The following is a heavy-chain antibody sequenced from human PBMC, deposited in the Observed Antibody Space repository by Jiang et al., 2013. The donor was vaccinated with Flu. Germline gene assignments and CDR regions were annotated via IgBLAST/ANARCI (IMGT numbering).Heavy chain of an antibody. Sequence: AASGFTFDDYAMHWVRQAPGKGLEWVSLISWDGGSTYYADSVKGRFTISRDNSKNSLYLQMNSLRAEDTALYYCAKDYCSGGSCYSHAFDIWGQGTMVTVSS. CDR1: GFTFDDYA. D-gene: IGHD2-15*01. V-gene: IGHV3-43D*03. CDR3: AKDYCSGGSCYSHAFDI. J-gene: IGHJ3*02. CDR2: ISWDGGST.